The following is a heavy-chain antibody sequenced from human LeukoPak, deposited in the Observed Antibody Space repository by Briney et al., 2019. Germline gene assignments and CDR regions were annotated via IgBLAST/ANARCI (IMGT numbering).Heavy chain of an antibody. J-gene: IGHJ4*02. CDR3: AILGHGSGSYGPILDY. V-gene: IGHV3-21*01. CDR1: GFTFSSYS. Sequence: GGSLRLSCAASGFTFSSYSMNWVRQAPGKGLEWVSSISSSSSYIYYADSVKGRFTISRDNAKNSLYLQMNSLRAEDTAVYYCAILGHGSGSYGPILDYWGQGTLVTVSS. D-gene: IGHD3-10*01. CDR2: ISSSSSYI.